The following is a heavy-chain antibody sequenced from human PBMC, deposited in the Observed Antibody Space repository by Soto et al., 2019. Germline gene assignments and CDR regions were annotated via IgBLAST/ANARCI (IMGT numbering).Heavy chain of an antibody. Sequence: ASVKVSCKASESTFMSYDISWVRQATGQGPEWMGWMNPNSGNTGYALKFQGRVSMTRNTSIYTVYLELSSLASDDTAVYYCVRMASSGTLNWFDPWGQGTLVTVSS. CDR1: ESTFMSYD. V-gene: IGHV1-8*01. D-gene: IGHD1-1*01. CDR3: VRMASSGTLNWFDP. CDR2: MNPNSGNT. J-gene: IGHJ5*02.